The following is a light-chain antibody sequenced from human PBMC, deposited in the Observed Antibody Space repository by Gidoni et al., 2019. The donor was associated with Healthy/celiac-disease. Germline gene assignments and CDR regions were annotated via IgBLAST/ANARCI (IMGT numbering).Light chain of an antibody. CDR2: AAS. CDR3: QQSYSTPYT. V-gene: IGKV1-39*01. J-gene: IGKJ2*01. Sequence: IQMTQSPSSLSASVGDRVTITCRASQSISSYLNWYQQKPGKVPKLLIYAASSLQRGVPSRFSGSGSGTDFTLTISSLQPQDFATYYCQQSYSTPYTFGHGTKLEIK. CDR1: QSISSY.